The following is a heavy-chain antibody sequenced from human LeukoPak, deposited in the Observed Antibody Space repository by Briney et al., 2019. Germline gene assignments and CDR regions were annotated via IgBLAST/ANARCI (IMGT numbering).Heavy chain of an antibody. Sequence: GASVKVSCKASGYTFTGYYMHWVRQAPGQGLEWMGWIDPNGGGTNYAQKFQGRVTMTRDTSISTAYMELSRLRSDDTAVYYCARSFRDYVWGSYRYTGGYAFDIWGQGTMVTVSS. CDR2: IDPNGGGT. J-gene: IGHJ3*02. V-gene: IGHV1-2*02. CDR3: ARSFRDYVWGSYRYTGGYAFDI. CDR1: GYTFTGYY. D-gene: IGHD3-16*02.